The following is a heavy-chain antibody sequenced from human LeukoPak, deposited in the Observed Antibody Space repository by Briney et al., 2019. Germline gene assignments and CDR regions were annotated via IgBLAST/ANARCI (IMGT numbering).Heavy chain of an antibody. J-gene: IGHJ4*02. CDR1: GFTVSSNY. D-gene: IGHD3-10*01. CDR3: VREDYYGSGSYDY. V-gene: IGHV3-66*01. Sequence: GGSLRLSCAASGFTVSSNYMSWVRQAPGKGLEWVSVIYSGGSTYYADSVKGRFTISRDNSKNTLYLQMNSLRAEDTAVYYCVREDYYGSGSYDYWGQETLVTVSS. CDR2: IYSGGST.